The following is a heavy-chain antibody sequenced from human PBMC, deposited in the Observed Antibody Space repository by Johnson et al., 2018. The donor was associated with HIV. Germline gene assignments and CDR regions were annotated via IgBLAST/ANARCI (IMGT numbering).Heavy chain of an antibody. Sequence: MQLVESGGHLVQPGGSLRLSCEASGFTFRSYWMSWVRQAPGKGLEWVANINQDGREKYDVDSVKGRFTISRDNAKNSTYLQMNSLRAEDTAVYYCAREVDGFDIWGQGTMVTVSS. J-gene: IGHJ3*02. CDR2: INQDGREK. CDR3: AREVDGFDI. V-gene: IGHV3-7*05. CDR1: GFTFRSYW.